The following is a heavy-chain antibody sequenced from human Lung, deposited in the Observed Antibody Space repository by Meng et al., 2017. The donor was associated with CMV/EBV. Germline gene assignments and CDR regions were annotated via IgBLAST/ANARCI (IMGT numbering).Heavy chain of an antibody. V-gene: IGHV3-13*01. CDR3: ARGRLYDSSSGYSHHDNFDL. CDR2: IDISDDT. CDR1: GFTFSNYD. Sequence: ESXKISXAASGFTFSNYDMHWVRQAPGKGLEWVSSIDISDDTYYLGAVRGRFTISRENAKKSLYLQMKSMIAGDTAVYYCARGRLYDSSSGYSHHDNFDLWGTGTXVTVAS. J-gene: IGHJ3*01. D-gene: IGHD3-3*01.